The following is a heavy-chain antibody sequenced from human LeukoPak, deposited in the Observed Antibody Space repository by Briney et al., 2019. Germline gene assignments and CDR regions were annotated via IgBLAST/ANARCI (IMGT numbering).Heavy chain of an antibody. Sequence: GGSLRLSCAASGFTFSTYWMTWFRQAPGNGLEWVALIKQDGSEKHYVDSVKGRFTISRDNAKNSLYLQMNTLRAEDTAVYYCAGGAGWTFRIWGQGTMLTVSS. J-gene: IGHJ3*02. D-gene: IGHD1-14*01. CDR1: GFTFSTYW. CDR2: IKQDGSEK. V-gene: IGHV3-7*01. CDR3: AGGAGWTFRI.